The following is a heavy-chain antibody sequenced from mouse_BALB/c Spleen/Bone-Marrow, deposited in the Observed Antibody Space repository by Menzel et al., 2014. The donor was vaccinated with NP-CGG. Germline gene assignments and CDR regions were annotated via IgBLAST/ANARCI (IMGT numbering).Heavy chain of an antibody. V-gene: IGHV5-9-2*01. D-gene: IGHD2-4*01. CDR2: ISGGGSYT. Sequence: DVMLVESGGGLVKSGGSLKLSCAASGFTFNSYGMSWVRQTPEKRLEWVATISGGGSYTFYPDSVKGRSTISRDNAKNNLYLQLSSLRSEDTALYYCARHAYYDQTEVSFVYWGQGTLVTVSA. CDR3: ARHAYYDQTEVSFVY. J-gene: IGHJ3*01. CDR1: GFTFNSYG.